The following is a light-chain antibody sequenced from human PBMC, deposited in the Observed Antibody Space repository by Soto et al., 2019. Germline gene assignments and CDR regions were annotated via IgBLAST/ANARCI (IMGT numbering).Light chain of an antibody. CDR2: GNN. J-gene: IGLJ3*02. CDR3: QSYYSSLSVWV. V-gene: IGLV1-40*01. Sequence: QSVLTQPPSVSGAPGQRVTISCTGSSSNIGAGYDVHWYHQLPGTAPKLLIYGNNNRPSGVPDRFSGSRSGTSASLAITGLQAEDEADYYCQSYYSSLSVWVFGGGTKLTLL. CDR1: SSNIGAGYD.